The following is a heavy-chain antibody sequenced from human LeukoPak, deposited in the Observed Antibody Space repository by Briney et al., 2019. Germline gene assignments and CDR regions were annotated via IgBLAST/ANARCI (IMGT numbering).Heavy chain of an antibody. CDR2: ISSVGST. V-gene: IGHV3-53*01. Sequence: PGGSLRLSCAASGFTVSSNYMSWVRQAPGKGLEWVSLISSVGSTYYPDSVKGRFTISRDNSKNTLYLQVNSLRAEDTAVYFCAKEPTSRGSGRGYFDLWGRGTLVTVPS. J-gene: IGHJ2*01. CDR1: GFTVSSNY. D-gene: IGHD6-19*01. CDR3: AKEPTSRGSGRGYFDL.